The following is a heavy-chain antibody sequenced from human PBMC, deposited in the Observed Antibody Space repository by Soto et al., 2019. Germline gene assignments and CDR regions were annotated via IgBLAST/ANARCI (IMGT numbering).Heavy chain of an antibody. CDR3: ARQPESTSYFDY. V-gene: IGHV4-39*01. CDR2: VYQSGTT. CDR1: GASSSTSSDC. D-gene: IGHD2-2*01. J-gene: IGHJ4*02. Sequence: LETLPLTWSVSGASSSTSSDCWGWIRKAPGKGLEWIGNVYQSGTTRLNPSLKSRVSIFVDRSKNQFSLELNSATAADRAVYYCARQPESTSYFDYWGQGILVTVSS.